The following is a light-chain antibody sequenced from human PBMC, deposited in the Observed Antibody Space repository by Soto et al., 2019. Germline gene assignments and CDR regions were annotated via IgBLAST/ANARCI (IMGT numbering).Light chain of an antibody. Sequence: EIVMTQSPATLSVSPGERATLSCRASQSVSSYLAWYQQKPGQAPRLLIYDASNRATGIPARSSGSGSGTEFTLTISSLQPDDFATYYCQQYNSYSFGQGTKVDIK. CDR2: DAS. CDR3: QQYNSYS. V-gene: IGKV3D-15*01. J-gene: IGKJ1*01. CDR1: QSVSSY.